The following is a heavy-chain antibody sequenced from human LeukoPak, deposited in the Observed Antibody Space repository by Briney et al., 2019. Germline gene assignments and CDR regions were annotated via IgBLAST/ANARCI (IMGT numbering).Heavy chain of an antibody. CDR2: ISISGTA. J-gene: IGHJ3*02. V-gene: IGHV4-4*07. CDR3: AKLSAGDALDI. CDR1: SGSIDDYY. D-gene: IGHD6-25*01. Sequence: SETLSLTCTVSSGSIDDYYWGWIRQPAGKGLEWIGRISISGTADYNPSLKSRVTMSVDMSKNQFSLKLRSVTAADTALYYCAKLSAGDALDIWGQGTMVTVSS.